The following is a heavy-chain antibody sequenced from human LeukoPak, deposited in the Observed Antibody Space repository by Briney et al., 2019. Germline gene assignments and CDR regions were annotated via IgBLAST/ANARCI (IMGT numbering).Heavy chain of an antibody. CDR3: ARGRGAVAGRFWGY. D-gene: IGHD6-19*01. CDR1: GGSFSGYY. CDR2: INHSGST. J-gene: IGHJ4*02. Sequence: PSETLSLTCAVYGGSFSGYYWSWIRQPPGKGLEWIGEINHSGSTNYNPSLKSRVTISVDTSKNQFSLKLSSVTAADTAVYYCARGRGAVAGRFWGYWGQGTLVTVSS. V-gene: IGHV4-34*01.